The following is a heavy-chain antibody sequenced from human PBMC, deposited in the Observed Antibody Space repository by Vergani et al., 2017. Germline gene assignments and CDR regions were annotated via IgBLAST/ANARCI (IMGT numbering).Heavy chain of an antibody. CDR2: IDHTGRP. V-gene: IGHV4-34*01. D-gene: IGHD4-11*01. Sequence: QVQLQQWGGGLLKPSETLSLTCVVNGGSFTSYHWTWIRQSPGEGLEWVGDIDHTGRPGDNPSLKSRLTMSVDKSRNQFSLTLHSVTATDTAIYFCARVNTETNGHLYYYYYIDVWGQGTAVTVS. CDR1: GGSFTSYH. CDR3: ARVNTETNGHLYYYYYIDV. J-gene: IGHJ6*03.